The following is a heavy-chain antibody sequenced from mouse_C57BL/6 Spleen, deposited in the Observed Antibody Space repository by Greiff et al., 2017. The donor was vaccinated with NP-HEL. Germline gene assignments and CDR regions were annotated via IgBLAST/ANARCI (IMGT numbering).Heavy chain of an antibody. V-gene: IGHV1-54*01. CDR2: INPGSGGT. CDR3: AREGPRCKDY. J-gene: IGHJ4*01. CDR1: GYAFTNYL. Sequence: QVQLKESGAELVRPGTSVKVSCKASGYAFTNYLIEWVKQRPGQGLEWIGVINPGSGGTNYTEKFKGKATLTADKSSSTAYMQLSSLTSEGSAVDVYAREGPRCKDYWGQGTSVTVSS.